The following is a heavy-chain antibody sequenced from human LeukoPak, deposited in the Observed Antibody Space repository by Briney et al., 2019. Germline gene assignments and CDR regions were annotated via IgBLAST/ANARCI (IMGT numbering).Heavy chain of an antibody. J-gene: IGHJ5*02. Sequence: PSETLSLTCAVYGGSFSGYYWSWIRQPPGKGLEWIGEINHSGSTNYNPSLKSRVTTSVDTSKNQFSLKLSSVTAADTAVYYCARRLLARLRYFDWLFGGSNWFDPWGQGTLVTVSS. V-gene: IGHV4-34*01. CDR2: INHSGST. CDR3: ARRLLARLRYFDWLFGGSNWFDP. CDR1: GGSFSGYY. D-gene: IGHD3-9*01.